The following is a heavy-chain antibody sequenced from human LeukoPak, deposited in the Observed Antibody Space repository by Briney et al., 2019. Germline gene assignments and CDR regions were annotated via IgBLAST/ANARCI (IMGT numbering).Heavy chain of an antibody. CDR2: MNPDSGNT. D-gene: IGHD3-22*01. CDR1: GYTFTSYD. V-gene: IGHV1-8*01. CDR3: ARAVYYYDSSGYYSNTFDP. J-gene: IGHJ5*02. Sequence: ASVKVSCKASGYTFTSYDINWVRQATGQGLEWMGWMNPDSGNTGYAQKFQGRVTITRNTSISTAYMELSSLRSEDTAVYYCARAVYYYDSSGYYSNTFDPWGQGTLVTVSS.